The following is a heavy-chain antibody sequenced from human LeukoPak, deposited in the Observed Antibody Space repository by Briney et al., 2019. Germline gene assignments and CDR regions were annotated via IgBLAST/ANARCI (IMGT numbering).Heavy chain of an antibody. CDR2: IYSGGST. CDR3: ARGGSGYNYFDY. D-gene: IGHD3-22*01. V-gene: IGHV3-53*01. J-gene: IGHJ4*02. CDR1: GFTVSSNY. Sequence: GGSLRLSCAASGFTVSSNYMSWVRQAPGKGLEWVSVIYSGGSTYYADPVKGRFTISRDNSKNTLYLQMNSLRAEDTAVYYCARGGSGYNYFDYWGQGTLVTVSS.